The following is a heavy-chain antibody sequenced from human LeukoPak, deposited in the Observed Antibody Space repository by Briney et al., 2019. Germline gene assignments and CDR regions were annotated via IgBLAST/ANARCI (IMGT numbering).Heavy chain of an antibody. CDR3: AKCLRYFDWLLSPTYFDY. CDR1: GFTFSSYG. D-gene: IGHD3-9*01. CDR2: ISGSGGST. Sequence: GGTLRLSCAASGFTFSSYGVSWVRQAPGKGLEWVSAISGSGGSTYYADSVMGRFTISRDNSKSTLYLQMNSLRAEDTAVYYCAKCLRYFDWLLSPTYFDYWGQGTLVTVSS. V-gene: IGHV3-23*01. J-gene: IGHJ4*02.